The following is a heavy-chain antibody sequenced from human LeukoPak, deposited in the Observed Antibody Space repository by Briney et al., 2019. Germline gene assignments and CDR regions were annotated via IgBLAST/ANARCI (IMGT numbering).Heavy chain of an antibody. J-gene: IGHJ4*02. CDR2: ISAYNGNT. CDR1: GYTFTSYG. D-gene: IGHD3-3*01. Sequence: ASVKVSCKASGYTFTSYGISWVRQAPGQGLEWMGWISAYNGNTNYAQKLQGRVTMTTDTSTSTAYMELSSLRSEDTAVYYCATSRGVGLEWLLYGYFDYWGQGTLVTVSS. CDR3: ATSRGVGLEWLLYGYFDY. V-gene: IGHV1-18*01.